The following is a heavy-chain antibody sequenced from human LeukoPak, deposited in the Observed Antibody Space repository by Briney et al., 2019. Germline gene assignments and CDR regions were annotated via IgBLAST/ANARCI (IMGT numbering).Heavy chain of an antibody. D-gene: IGHD2-21*01. V-gene: IGHV3-23*01. CDR1: GFTFSSYA. J-gene: IGHJ4*02. CDR2: ISGSGGST. Sequence: PGGSLGLSCAASGFTFSSYAMSWVRQAPGKGLEWVSAISGSGGSTYYADSVKGRFTISRDNSKNTLYLQMNSLRAEDTAVYYCAKCVTGEGIVDYWGQGTLVTVSS. CDR3: AKCVTGEGIVDY.